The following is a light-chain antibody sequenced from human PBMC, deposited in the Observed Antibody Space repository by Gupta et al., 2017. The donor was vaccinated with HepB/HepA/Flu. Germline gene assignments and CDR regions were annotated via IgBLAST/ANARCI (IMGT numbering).Light chain of an antibody. J-gene: IGKJ2*04. Sequence: DIVMTQSPLSLPVTPGEPAPISCRSSQSLLHSNGYNYLDWYMQKPGQSPQLLIYLGSNRASGVPDRFSGSGSGTDFTLKISRVEAEDVGVYYCMQALQTPPCSFGQGTKLEIK. CDR1: QSLLHSNGYNY. CDR2: LGS. CDR3: MQALQTPPCS. V-gene: IGKV2-28*01.